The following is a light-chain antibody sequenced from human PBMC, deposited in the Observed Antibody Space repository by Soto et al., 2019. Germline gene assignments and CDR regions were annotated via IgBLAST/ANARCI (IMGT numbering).Light chain of an antibody. J-gene: IGLJ2*01. CDR2: DVS. V-gene: IGLV2-14*03. CDR1: YSDVGGFNY. CDR3: SSYTSISSLGVV. Sequence: QSVLTQPASVSGSPGQSITISCTGTYSDVGGFNYVSWYQQHPGKAPKLVIFDVSNRPSGVSNRFSGSKSGNTASLTISGLQAEDGADYYCSSYTSISSLGVVFGGGTKVTVL.